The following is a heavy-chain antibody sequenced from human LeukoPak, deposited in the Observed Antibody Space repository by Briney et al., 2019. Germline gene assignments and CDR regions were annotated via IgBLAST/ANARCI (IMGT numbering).Heavy chain of an antibody. Sequence: GSLSLSCAGSGFTFSRYNMNWFRQAPGKGLERVSSINSRSRYIFYADSVKGRFTISRDNAKTSLYLQMNSLGAEATAVYYCARAAQWLVPDGYYYMDVWGKGTTVTVSS. D-gene: IGHD6-19*01. CDR3: ARAAQWLVPDGYYYMDV. CDR2: INSRSRYI. CDR1: GFTFSRYN. V-gene: IGHV3-21*01. J-gene: IGHJ6*03.